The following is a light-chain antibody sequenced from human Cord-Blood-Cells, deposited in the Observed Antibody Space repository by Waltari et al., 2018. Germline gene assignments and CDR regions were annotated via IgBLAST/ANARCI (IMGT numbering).Light chain of an antibody. CDR3: MQGTHSYT. Sequence: DVVMTQSPLSLPVTLGQPASISCRSSQSLVYSDGNTYLNWFQQRPGQSPRRLIYKVSTRDSGGPERFSGSGSGTVFTLKISRVEAEDVGVYYCMQGTHSYTFGQGTKLEIK. CDR1: QSLVYSDGNTY. V-gene: IGKV2-30*01. CDR2: KVS. J-gene: IGKJ2*01.